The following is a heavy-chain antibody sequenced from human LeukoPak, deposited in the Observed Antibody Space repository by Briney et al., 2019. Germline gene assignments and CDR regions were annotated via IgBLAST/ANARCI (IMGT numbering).Heavy chain of an antibody. J-gene: IGHJ4*02. CDR1: GFTFSSYA. CDR3: ARDGLGSYDY. CDR2: ISGSGGST. D-gene: IGHD3-10*01. Sequence: GGSLRLSCAASGFTFSSYAMSWVRQAPGKGLEWVSAISGSGGSTYYADSVKGRLTISRDNAKNSVYLQMNSLRAEDTAVYYCARDGLGSYDYWGQGTLVTVSS. V-gene: IGHV3-23*01.